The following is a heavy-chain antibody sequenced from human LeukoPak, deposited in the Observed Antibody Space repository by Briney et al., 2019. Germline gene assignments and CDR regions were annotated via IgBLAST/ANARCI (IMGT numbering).Heavy chain of an antibody. CDR1: GGSISSYY. V-gene: IGHV4-59*01. CDR3: ARGGKDFWSGLMYNWFDP. D-gene: IGHD3-3*01. CDR2: IYYSGST. J-gene: IGHJ5*02. Sequence: PSETLSLTCTVSGGSISSYYWNWIRQPPGKGLEWIGYIYYSGSTNYNPSLQSRVTISVDTSKNQFSLKLTSVTAADTAMYYCARGGKDFWSGLMYNWFDPWGQGTLVTVSS.